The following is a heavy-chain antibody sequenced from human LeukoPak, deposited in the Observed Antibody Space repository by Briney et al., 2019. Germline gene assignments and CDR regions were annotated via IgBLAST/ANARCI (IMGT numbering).Heavy chain of an antibody. CDR2: ISSSSSYI. CDR3: ARATNYYDSSGYFPKYGMDV. V-gene: IGHV3-21*01. D-gene: IGHD3-22*01. Sequence: PGGSLRLSCAASGFTFSSYSMNWVRQAPGKGLEWVSSISSSSSYIYYADSVKGRFTISRDNAKNSLYLQMNSLRAEDTAVYYCARATNYYDSSGYFPKYGMDVWGQGTTVTVSS. CDR1: GFTFSSYS. J-gene: IGHJ6*02.